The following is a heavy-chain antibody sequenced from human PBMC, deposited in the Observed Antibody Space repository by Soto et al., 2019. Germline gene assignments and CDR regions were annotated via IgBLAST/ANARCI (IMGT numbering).Heavy chain of an antibody. CDR1: GYTFTGYY. D-gene: IGHD6-19*01. CDR2: INPNSGGT. CDR3: ARDISSGWYRENRFDP. J-gene: IGHJ5*02. V-gene: IGHV1-2*04. Sequence: ASVKVSCKASGYTFTGYYMHWVRQAPGQGLEWMGWINPNSGGTNYAQKFQGWVTMTRDTSISTAYMELSRLRSDDTAVYYCARDISSGWYRENRFDPWGQGTLVTVSS.